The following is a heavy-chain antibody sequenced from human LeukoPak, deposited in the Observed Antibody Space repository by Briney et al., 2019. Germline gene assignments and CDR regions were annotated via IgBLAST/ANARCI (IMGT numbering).Heavy chain of an antibody. J-gene: IGHJ6*02. CDR3: AKEGREDGDYPYGMDV. D-gene: IGHD4-17*01. CDR1: GFTFGSYG. CDR2: ISYDGSNK. V-gene: IGHV3-30*18. Sequence: PGGSLRLSCAASGFTFGSYGMHWVRQAPGKGLEWVAVISYDGSNKYYADSVKGRFTISRDNSKNTLYLQMNSLRAEDTAVYYCAKEGREDGDYPYGMDVWGQGTTVTVSS.